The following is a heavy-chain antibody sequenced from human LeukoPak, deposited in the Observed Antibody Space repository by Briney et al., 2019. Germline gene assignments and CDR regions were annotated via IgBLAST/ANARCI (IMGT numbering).Heavy chain of an antibody. CDR2: FDPEDGET. Sequence: GASVKVSCKVSGYTLTELSMHWVRQAPGKGLEWMGGFDPEDGETIYAQKFQGRVTMTEDTSTDTAYMELSSLRSEDTAVYYCATGGGICSSTSCRPYYYYGMDVWGKGTTVTVSS. CDR1: GYTLTELS. V-gene: IGHV1-24*01. CDR3: ATGGGICSSTSCRPYYYYGMDV. D-gene: IGHD2-2*01. J-gene: IGHJ6*04.